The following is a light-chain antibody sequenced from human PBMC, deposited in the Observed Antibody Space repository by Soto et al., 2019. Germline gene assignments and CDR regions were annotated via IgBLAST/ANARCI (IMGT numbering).Light chain of an antibody. CDR2: GAS. CDR1: QYVSSN. V-gene: IGKV3-15*01. CDR3: QHYNNWPPLT. Sequence: EIVMTQSPATLSVSPGDRATLSCRASQYVSSNLAWYQQKPGQAPRLLIYGASTRATGIPARFSGSGSGTEFTLPISSLQSEDSAVYYCQHYNNWPPLTFGEGTKVEIK. J-gene: IGKJ4*01.